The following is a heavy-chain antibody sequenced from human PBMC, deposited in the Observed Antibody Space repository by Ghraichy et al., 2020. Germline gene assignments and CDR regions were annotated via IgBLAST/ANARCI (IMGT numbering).Heavy chain of an antibody. CDR2: IKSDGSET. J-gene: IGHJ4*02. D-gene: IGHD5-24*01. V-gene: IGHV3-7*03. Sequence: LSLTCEGTGFNFTISWMNWVRQVPGKGLEWVAGIKSDGSETFYADSVAGRFTISRDNDRNLAYLQMNRLRAEDTALYYCARDRAYKRFDYWGQGTLVTVSS. CDR1: GFNFTISW. CDR3: ARDRAYKRFDY.